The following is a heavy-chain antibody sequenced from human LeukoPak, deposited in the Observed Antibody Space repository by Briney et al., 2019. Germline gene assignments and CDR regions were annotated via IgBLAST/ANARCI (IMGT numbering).Heavy chain of an antibody. J-gene: IGHJ4*02. CDR3: ARQETTLEWSY. CDR2: IYVGDSDT. Sequence: GESLKISCQGSGYRFNDYWIGWARQMPGKGLEWMGIIYVGDSDTRYSPSFQGQVTISADKSISTAYLQWSSLKASDTAMYYCARQETTLEWSYWGQGTLVTVSS. CDR1: GYRFNDYW. D-gene: IGHD3-3*01. V-gene: IGHV5-51*01.